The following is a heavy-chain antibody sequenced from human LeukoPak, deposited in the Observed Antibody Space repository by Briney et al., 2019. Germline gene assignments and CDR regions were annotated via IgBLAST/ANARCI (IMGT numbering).Heavy chain of an antibody. J-gene: IGHJ3*02. CDR1: GYSFTNYY. CDR2: INPGGGST. D-gene: IGHD3-10*01. Sequence: ASVKVSCKACGYSFTNYYLHWVRQGPGQGFEWMGIINPGGGSTTYAQKFQGRVTMTRDTSTSTVYMELSSLRSEDTAVYYCARGGFTTMVRGVIITLDAFDIWGQGTMVTVCS. V-gene: IGHV1-46*01. CDR3: ARGGFTTMVRGVIITLDAFDI.